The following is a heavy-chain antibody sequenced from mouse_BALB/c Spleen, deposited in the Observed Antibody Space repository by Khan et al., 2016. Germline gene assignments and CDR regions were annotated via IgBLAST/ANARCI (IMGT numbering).Heavy chain of an antibody. CDR3: TGDRYDYGFAY. Sequence: VQLMQSGTVLARPGASVKMSCKASSYTFTSYWLYWVKQRPGQGLEWIGSIYPGNSNTSYNQKFKGKAKLTAVTSTSTAYMEISSLTNEDSAFFSCTGDRYDYGFAYWGQGTLVTVFA. CDR1: SYTFTSYW. J-gene: IGHJ3*01. CDR2: IYPGNSNT. D-gene: IGHD2-4*01. V-gene: IGHV1-5*01.